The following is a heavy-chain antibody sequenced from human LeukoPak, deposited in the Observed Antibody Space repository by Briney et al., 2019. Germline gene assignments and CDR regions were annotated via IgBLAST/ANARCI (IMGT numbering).Heavy chain of an antibody. CDR2: IYYSGST. V-gene: IGHV4-59*01. CDR1: GGSISSYY. D-gene: IGHD5-18*01. J-gene: IGHJ5*02. Sequence: PSETLSLTCTVSGGSISSYYWSWIRQPPGKGLEWIGYIYYSGSTNYNPSLKSRVTISVDTSKNQFSLKLSSVTAADTAVYYCARGKRYSYGFGNFDPWGQGTLVTVSS. CDR3: ARGKRYSYGFGNFDP.